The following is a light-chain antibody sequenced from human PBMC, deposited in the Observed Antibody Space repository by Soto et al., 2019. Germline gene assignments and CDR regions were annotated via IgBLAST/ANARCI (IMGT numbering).Light chain of an antibody. CDR2: EVS. J-gene: IGLJ1*01. CDR3: SSYISSSTLYV. Sequence: QSVLTQPASVSGSPGQSITISCTGTSSDVGSYNYVSWYQQHPGKAPKLMIYEVSNRPSGVSNRFSGSKSGNTASLTISGLQAEDEADYYCSSYISSSTLYVFGTGTKVTVL. CDR1: SSDVGSYNY. V-gene: IGLV2-14*01.